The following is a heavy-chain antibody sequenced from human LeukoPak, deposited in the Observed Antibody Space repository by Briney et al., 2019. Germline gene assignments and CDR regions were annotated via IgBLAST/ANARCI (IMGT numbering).Heavy chain of an antibody. V-gene: IGHV3-21*01. Sequence: GGSLRLSCAASGFTFSSYSMNWVRQAPGKGLEWVSSISSSSSYIYYADSVKGRFTISRDNAKNSLYLQMNSLRAEDTAVYYCARDSEFGELFFDYWGQGTLVTVSS. J-gene: IGHJ4*02. CDR3: ARDSEFGELFFDY. D-gene: IGHD3-10*01. CDR1: GFTFSSYS. CDR2: ISSSSSYI.